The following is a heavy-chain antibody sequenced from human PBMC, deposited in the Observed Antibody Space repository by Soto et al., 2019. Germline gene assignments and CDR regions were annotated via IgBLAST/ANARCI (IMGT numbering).Heavy chain of an antibody. J-gene: IGHJ5*02. CDR1: GFTFNTYS. D-gene: IGHD4-17*01. CDR2: IWYDGTQK. CDR3: GRAEGPTGPGLGPLDP. V-gene: IGHV3-33*01. Sequence: ESGGGVVQPGRSLRLSCEASGFTFNTYSMHWVRQPPGKGLEWLAAIWYDGTQKYYADSVKGRFIISRDNSKKTLYLEMNSRGAGARAVYYGGRAEGPTGPGLGPLDPWGQGPRATVPP.